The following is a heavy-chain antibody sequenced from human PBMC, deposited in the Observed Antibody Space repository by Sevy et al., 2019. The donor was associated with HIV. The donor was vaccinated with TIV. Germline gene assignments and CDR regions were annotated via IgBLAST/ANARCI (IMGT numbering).Heavy chain of an antibody. CDR3: ATAAYGAGIYGYFDY. Sequence: ASVKVSCKVSGYSFTELSMHWVRQAPGKGVEWMGGFDPEEGKTISAQKFQGRITMTEDTSTDTAYMELSSLRSEDTAVYYCATAAYGAGIYGYFDYWGQGSLVTVSS. V-gene: IGHV1-24*01. CDR2: FDPEEGKT. D-gene: IGHD3-10*01. CDR1: GYSFTELS. J-gene: IGHJ4*02.